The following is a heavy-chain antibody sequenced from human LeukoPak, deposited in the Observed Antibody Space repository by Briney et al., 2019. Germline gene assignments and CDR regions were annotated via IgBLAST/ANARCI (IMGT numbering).Heavy chain of an antibody. J-gene: IGHJ4*02. CDR1: GFTFSSYG. CDR2: ISHDGSNK. CDR3: ARGPYGSGSYLFDY. Sequence: AGGSLRLSCAASGFTFSSYGMHWVRQAPGKGLEWVALISHDGSNKYFADSVKGRFTISRDNSKNTLYLQMNSLRAEDTAVYYCARGPYGSGSYLFDYWGQGTLVTVSS. V-gene: IGHV3-30*03. D-gene: IGHD3-10*01.